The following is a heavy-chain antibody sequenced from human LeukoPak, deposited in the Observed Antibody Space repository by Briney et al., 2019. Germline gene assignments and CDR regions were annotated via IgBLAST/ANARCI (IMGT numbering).Heavy chain of an antibody. CDR2: IYVTGST. CDR3: ARAGAVAARVDP. V-gene: IGHV4-61*02. CDR1: GGSISSGGYY. D-gene: IGHD6-19*01. Sequence: NPSQTLSLTCTVSGGSISSGGYYWSWIRQHPGKGLEWIGRIYVTGSTNYNPSLKSRVTISLDTSKNQFSLKLTSVTAADTAVYYCARAGAVAARVDPWGQGILITVSS. J-gene: IGHJ5*02.